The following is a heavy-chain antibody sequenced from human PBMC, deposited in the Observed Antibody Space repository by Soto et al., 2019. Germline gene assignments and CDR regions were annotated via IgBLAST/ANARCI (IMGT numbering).Heavy chain of an antibody. Sequence: GGSLRLSCAASGFTFSSYNMNWVRQAPGKGLEWVSSISSSSSYIYYADSVKGRFTISRDNAKNSLYLQMNSLRAEDTAVYYCTTEPLGYCSSSTCYDYFDYWGQGTLVTVSS. CDR1: GFTFSSYN. J-gene: IGHJ4*02. V-gene: IGHV3-21*01. CDR3: TTEPLGYCSSSTCYDYFDY. D-gene: IGHD2-2*03. CDR2: ISSSSSYI.